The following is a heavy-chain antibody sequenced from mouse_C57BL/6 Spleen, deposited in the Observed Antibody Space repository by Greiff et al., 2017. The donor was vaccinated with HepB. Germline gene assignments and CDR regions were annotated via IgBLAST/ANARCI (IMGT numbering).Heavy chain of an antibody. J-gene: IGHJ3*01. CDR3: ARGEGVTWFAY. CDR1: GYTFTSYW. D-gene: IGHD2-13*01. CDR2: IDPSDSYT. Sequence: VQLQQPGAELVRPGTSVKLSCKASGYTFTSYWMHWVKQRPGQGLEWIGVIDPSDSYTNYNQKFKGKATLTVDTSSSTAYMQLSSLTSEDSAVYYCARGEGVTWFAYWGQGTLVTVSA. V-gene: IGHV1-59*01.